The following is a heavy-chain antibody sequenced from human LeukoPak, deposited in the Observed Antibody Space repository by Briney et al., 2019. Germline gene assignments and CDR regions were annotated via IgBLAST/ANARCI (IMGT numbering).Heavy chain of an antibody. V-gene: IGHV1-69*01. CDR2: IIPIFGTA. CDR3: ARDGDYGYSSGWLGYD. D-gene: IGHD6-19*01. J-gene: IGHJ4*02. Sequence: SVKVSCKASGGTFSSYAISWVRQAPGQGLEWMGGIIPIFGTANYAQKFQGRVTITADESTSTAHMELSSLRSEDTAVYYCARDGDYGYSSGWLGYDWGQGTLVTVSS. CDR1: GGTFSSYA.